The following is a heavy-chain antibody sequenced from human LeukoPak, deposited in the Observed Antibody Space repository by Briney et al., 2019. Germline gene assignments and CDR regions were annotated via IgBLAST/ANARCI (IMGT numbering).Heavy chain of an antibody. Sequence: ASVKVSCKASGYTFTSYGISWVRQAPGQGLEWMGWISPNSGGTNYAQNFKGRVTMTRDTSISTAYMELNSLTSDDTAVYYCARDLPKTGYVGALDIWGQGTMVTVSS. J-gene: IGHJ3*02. CDR3: ARDLPKTGYVGALDI. V-gene: IGHV1-2*02. CDR2: ISPNSGGT. D-gene: IGHD5-12*01. CDR1: GYTFTSYG.